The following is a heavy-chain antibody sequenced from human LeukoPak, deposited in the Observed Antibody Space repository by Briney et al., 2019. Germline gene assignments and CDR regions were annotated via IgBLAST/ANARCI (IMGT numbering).Heavy chain of an antibody. Sequence: PSETLSLTCAVYGGSFSGYYWSWIRQPPGKGLEWIGEINHSGSTNYNPSLKSRVTISVDTSKNQFSLKLSSVTAADTAVYYCARARPKVRGVKFDYWGQGTLVTVSS. D-gene: IGHD3-10*01. J-gene: IGHJ4*02. V-gene: IGHV4-34*01. CDR1: GGSFSGYY. CDR3: ARARPKVRGVKFDY. CDR2: INHSGST.